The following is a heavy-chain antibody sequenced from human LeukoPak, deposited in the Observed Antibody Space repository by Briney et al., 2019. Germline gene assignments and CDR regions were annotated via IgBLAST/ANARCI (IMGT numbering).Heavy chain of an antibody. Sequence: TSETLSLTCAVSGCSISSGYYWGWIRQPPGKGLEWIGSIYHSGSTYYNPSLKSRVTISVDTSKNQFSLKLSSVTAADTAVYYCAIWLQYAFGIWGQGTMVTVSS. V-gene: IGHV4-38-2*01. CDR3: AIWLQYAFGI. CDR2: IYHSGST. J-gene: IGHJ3*02. D-gene: IGHD5-24*01. CDR1: GCSISSGYY.